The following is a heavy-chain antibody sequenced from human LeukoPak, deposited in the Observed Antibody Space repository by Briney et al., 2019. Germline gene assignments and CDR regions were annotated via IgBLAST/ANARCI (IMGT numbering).Heavy chain of an antibody. J-gene: IGHJ4*02. Sequence: SETLSLTCTVSAGSVSNYYWSWIRQPPGKGLEWIGYIHSSGTTYYPPSLKSRATISIDTSKNQFSLKLSSVTAADTAVYYCARSGPRRDGNNLDYWGQGTLVTVSS. CDR3: ARSGPRRDGNNLDY. CDR2: IHSSGTT. D-gene: IGHD5-24*01. CDR1: AGSVSNYY. V-gene: IGHV4-59*02.